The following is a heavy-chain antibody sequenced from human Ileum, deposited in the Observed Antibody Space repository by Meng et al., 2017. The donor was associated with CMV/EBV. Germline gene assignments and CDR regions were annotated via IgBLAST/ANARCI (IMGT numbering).Heavy chain of an antibody. CDR3: AKPHTGASPLPF. V-gene: IGHV3-74*01. CDR1: GFTFRDYG. J-gene: IGHJ4*02. D-gene: IGHD7-27*01. Sequence: GESLKISRAASGFTFRDYGMHWVRQSPGKGLVWVSRINNDGNTPDYADSVKGRFTISRDNTKNTLYLQMNSLRAEDTAVYYCAKPHTGASPLPFWGQGTLVTVSS. CDR2: INNDGNTP.